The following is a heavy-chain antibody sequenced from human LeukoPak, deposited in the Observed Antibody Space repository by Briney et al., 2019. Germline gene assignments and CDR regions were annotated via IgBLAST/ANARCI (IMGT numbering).Heavy chain of an antibody. D-gene: IGHD2-21*02. V-gene: IGHV3-30-3*01. Sequence: GGSLRLSCAASGFTFSSYAMHWVRQAPGKGLEWVAVISYDGSNKYYADSVKGRFTISRDNSKNSLYLQMNSLRAEDTAVYYCARDGVVVTAILGYFDYWGQGTLVTVSS. CDR2: ISYDGSNK. J-gene: IGHJ4*02. CDR3: ARDGVVVTAILGYFDY. CDR1: GFTFSSYA.